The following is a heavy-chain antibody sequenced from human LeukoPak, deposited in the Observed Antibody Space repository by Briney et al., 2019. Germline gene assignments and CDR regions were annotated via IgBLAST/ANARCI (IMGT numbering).Heavy chain of an antibody. CDR3: ARASTTVTTLLRNNWFDP. D-gene: IGHD4-17*01. J-gene: IGHJ5*02. CDR1: GYTFTSYY. Sequence: GASMTVSCKASGYTFTSYYMHWVRQAPGQGLEWMGIINPSGGSTSYAQKFQGRVTMTRDTSTSTVYMELSSLRSEDTAVYYCARASTTVTTLLRNNWFDPWGQGTLVTVSS. V-gene: IGHV1-46*01. CDR2: INPSGGST.